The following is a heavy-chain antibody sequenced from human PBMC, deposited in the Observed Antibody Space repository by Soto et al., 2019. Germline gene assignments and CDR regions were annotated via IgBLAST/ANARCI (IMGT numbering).Heavy chain of an antibody. Sequence: ASVKVSCKASGYTFTSYDINWVRQATGQGLEWMGWMNPNSGNTGYAQKFQGRVTMTRNTSIRTAYMELSSLRSEDTAVYYCARVGYANYYYYGMDVWGQGTTVTVSS. CDR2: MNPNSGNT. D-gene: IGHD5-12*01. CDR3: ARVGYANYYYYGMDV. V-gene: IGHV1-8*01. J-gene: IGHJ6*02. CDR1: GYTFTSYD.